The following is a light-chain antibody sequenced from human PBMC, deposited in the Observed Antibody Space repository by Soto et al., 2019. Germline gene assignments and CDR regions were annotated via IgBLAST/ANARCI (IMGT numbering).Light chain of an antibody. CDR1: QTISSW. CDR2: KAS. V-gene: IGKV1-5*03. J-gene: IGKJ1*01. Sequence: DIQMTQSPSTLSGSVGDRVTITCRASQTISSWLAWYPQKPGKAPKLLIYKASTLKSGVPSRFSGSESGTEFILTINGLQPDDFATYFCQQFKSGTWTFGQGTKVDIK. CDR3: QQFKSGTWT.